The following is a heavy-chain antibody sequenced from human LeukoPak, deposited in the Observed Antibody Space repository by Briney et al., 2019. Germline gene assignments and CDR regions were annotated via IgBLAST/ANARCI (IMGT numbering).Heavy chain of an antibody. D-gene: IGHD2-15*01. Sequence: GGSLRLSCAASGFTFSSYAMSWVRQAPGKGLEWVSAISGSGGSTYCADSVKGRFTISRDNSKNTLYLQMNSLRAEDTAVYYCAKDFGFVVTGTVDYWGQGTLVTVSS. CDR1: GFTFSSYA. J-gene: IGHJ4*02. CDR2: ISGSGGST. CDR3: AKDFGFVVTGTVDY. V-gene: IGHV3-23*01.